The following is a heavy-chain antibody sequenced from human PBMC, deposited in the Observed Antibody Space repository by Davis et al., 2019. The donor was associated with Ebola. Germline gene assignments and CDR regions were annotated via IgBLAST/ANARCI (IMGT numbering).Heavy chain of an antibody. Sequence: SETLSLTCTVSGGSISSGGYYWSWIRQHPGKGLEWIGYIYYSGSTYYNPSLKSRVTISVDTSKNQFSLKLSSVTAADTAVYYCARGLITYYYDSSGYYFTPGYFDLWGRGTLVTVSS. CDR1: GGSISSGGYY. V-gene: IGHV4-31*03. CDR3: ARGLITYYYDSSGYYFTPGYFDL. CDR2: IYYSGST. J-gene: IGHJ2*01. D-gene: IGHD3-22*01.